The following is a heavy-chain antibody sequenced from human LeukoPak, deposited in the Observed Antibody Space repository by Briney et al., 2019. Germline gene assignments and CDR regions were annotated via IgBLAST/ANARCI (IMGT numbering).Heavy chain of an antibody. CDR1: GFTFDDYA. J-gene: IGHJ4*02. D-gene: IGHD1-1*01. CDR3: AKDLGTTGTTGVDY. CDR2: ISWNSGNI. Sequence: GGSLRLSCAASGFTFDDYAMHWVRQAPGKGLEWVSGISWNSGNIGYADSMKGRFAVSRDNAKNSLYLQMNSLKPEDTALYYCAKDLGTTGTTGVDYWGQGTLVTVSS. V-gene: IGHV3-9*01.